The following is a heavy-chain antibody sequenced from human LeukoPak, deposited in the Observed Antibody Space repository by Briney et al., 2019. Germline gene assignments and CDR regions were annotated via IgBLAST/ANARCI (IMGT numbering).Heavy chain of an antibody. CDR1: GFTLSRYA. V-gene: IGHV3-23*01. D-gene: IGHD6-19*01. J-gene: IGHJ4*02. Sequence: GGFLRLSRAAPGFTLSRYAMNWVRQAPGKGLELVSAISGSGGSTYYADSVKGRFTISRDNSKNTLYLQMNSLRAEDTAVYYCAKLVVAVAGYFDYWGQGTLVTVSS. CDR3: AKLVVAVAGYFDY. CDR2: ISGSGGST.